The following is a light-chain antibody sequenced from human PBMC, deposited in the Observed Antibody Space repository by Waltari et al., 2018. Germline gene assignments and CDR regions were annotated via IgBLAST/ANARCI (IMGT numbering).Light chain of an antibody. CDR1: QSVISS. CDR3: QQYIDWPLT. Sequence: EIVMTQSPATLSVSPGERVTLSCRASQSVISSLAWYQQKPGQAPKVLLYRASTRATGMPARFSGSGSGTEFTLTISSLQSEDFAVYYCQQYIDWPLTFGGGTKVEIK. J-gene: IGKJ4*01. CDR2: RAS. V-gene: IGKV3-15*01.